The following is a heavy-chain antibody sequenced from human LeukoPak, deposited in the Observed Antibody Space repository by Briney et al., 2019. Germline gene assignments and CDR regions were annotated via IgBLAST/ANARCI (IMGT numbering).Heavy chain of an antibody. V-gene: IGHV5-51*01. CDR2: IYLGDSDT. Sequence: GESLKISCKGSGYRFTTYWIGWVRPMPGKGLEWMGIIYLGDSDTRYSPSFQGQVTISADKSISTAYLQWSSLKASDTAMYYCARSTRDGSGSILPFDYWGQGTLVTVSS. CDR3: ARSTRDGSGSILPFDY. CDR1: GYRFTTYW. D-gene: IGHD1-26*01. J-gene: IGHJ4*02.